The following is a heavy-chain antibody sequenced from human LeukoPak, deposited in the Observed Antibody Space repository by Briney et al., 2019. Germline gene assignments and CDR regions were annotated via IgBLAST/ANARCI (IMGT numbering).Heavy chain of an antibody. CDR2: ISYEGSKK. V-gene: IGHV3-30-3*01. CDR3: VRGLTVAGNFDS. CDR1: GFTFSTYT. D-gene: IGHD6-19*01. Sequence: GKSLRLSCAASGFTFSTYTMHWVRQAPGKGLEWVALISYEGSKKDYADSVKGRFTISRDNSQNTLYLEMNSLRTEDTAVYYCVRGLTVAGNFDSWGQGTLVTVSS. J-gene: IGHJ4*02.